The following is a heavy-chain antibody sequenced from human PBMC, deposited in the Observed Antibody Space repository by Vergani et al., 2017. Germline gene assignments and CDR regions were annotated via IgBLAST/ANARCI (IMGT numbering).Heavy chain of an antibody. CDR3: ARGNPSRILLWFGDVGGGYYYYMDV. CDR2: IYSCGST. CDR1: GFTVSSNY. V-gene: IGHV3-66*03. Sequence: EVQLVESGGGLIQPGGSLRLSCAASGFTVSSNYMSWVRQAPGKGLEWVSVIYSCGSTYYADSVKGRFTMSRDNSKNTLYLQMNSLRAEDTAVYYCARGNPSRILLWFGDVGGGYYYYMDVWGKGTTVTVSS. D-gene: IGHD3-10*01. J-gene: IGHJ6*03.